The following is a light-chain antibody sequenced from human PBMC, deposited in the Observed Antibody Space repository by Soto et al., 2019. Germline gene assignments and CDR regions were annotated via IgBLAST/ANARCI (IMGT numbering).Light chain of an antibody. V-gene: IGKV1-27*01. Sequence: DVKWTPPPCSLSASVGDRVTITCRVSQGISSYLNWYRQKPGKVPKLLIYSASNLQSGVPSRFSGSGSGTDFTLTIIRLEPEDFAVYYSQQYGSSSWTFGQGTKVDIK. CDR1: QGISSY. CDR3: QQYGSSSWT. CDR2: SAS. J-gene: IGKJ1*01.